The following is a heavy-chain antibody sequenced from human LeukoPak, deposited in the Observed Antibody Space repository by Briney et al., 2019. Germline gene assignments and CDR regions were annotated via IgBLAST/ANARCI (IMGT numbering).Heavy chain of an antibody. CDR3: ARDPGVTNWFDP. D-gene: IGHD2-21*02. V-gene: IGHV1-2*02. Sequence: ASVKDSCKASGYTFTGHSIHWVRQAPGQGLEWMGWVSPKSGGTKYAQKFQGRVTMTRDTSISTVYMELTSLRSDDTAVYYCARDPGVTNWFDPWGQGTLVTVCS. J-gene: IGHJ5*02. CDR2: VSPKSGGT. CDR1: GYTFTGHS.